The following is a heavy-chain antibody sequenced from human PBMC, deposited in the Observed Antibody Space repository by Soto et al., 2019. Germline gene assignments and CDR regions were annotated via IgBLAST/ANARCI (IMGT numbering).Heavy chain of an antibody. CDR3: AKDRTLRNHFYWFDP. V-gene: IGHV3-23*01. D-gene: IGHD3-3*02. J-gene: IGHJ5*02. Sequence: GGSLRLSCAASGFTFSSYAMSWVRQAPGKGPEWVSAISGSGGSTYYADSVKGRFTISRDNSKNTLYLQMNSLRAEDTAVYYCAKDRTLRNHFYWFDPWGQGTLVTVSS. CDR2: ISGSGGST. CDR1: GFTFSSYA.